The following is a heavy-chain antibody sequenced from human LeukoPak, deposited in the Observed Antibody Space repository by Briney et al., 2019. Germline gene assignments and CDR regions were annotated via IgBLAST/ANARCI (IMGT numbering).Heavy chain of an antibody. CDR3: ARAGAVAGSYYFDY. Sequence: NPGGSLRLSCAASGFTFSSYSMNWVRQAPGKGLEWVSSISSSSYMYYADSVKGRFTISRDNAKNSLYLQMNSLRAEDTAVYYCARAGAVAGSYYFDYWGQGTLVTVSS. D-gene: IGHD6-19*01. J-gene: IGHJ4*02. CDR2: ISSSSYM. V-gene: IGHV3-21*01. CDR1: GFTFSSYS.